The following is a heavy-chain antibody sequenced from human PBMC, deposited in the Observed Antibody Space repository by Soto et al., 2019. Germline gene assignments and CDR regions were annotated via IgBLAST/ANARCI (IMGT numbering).Heavy chain of an antibody. D-gene: IGHD3-3*02. J-gene: IGHJ4*02. CDR2: ISANNGNT. Sequence: QVQLVQSGPEVKKPGASLKVSCKASGYSFRSYAITGGRQAPGQGLEWMGWISANNGNTNYAPKFQGRVTMTTDTSTSTAYMELRSLRSDDTAVYYCARGITIFRVVTPDYWGQGTLVSVSS. V-gene: IGHV1-18*01. CDR3: ARGITIFRVVTPDY. CDR1: GYSFRSYA.